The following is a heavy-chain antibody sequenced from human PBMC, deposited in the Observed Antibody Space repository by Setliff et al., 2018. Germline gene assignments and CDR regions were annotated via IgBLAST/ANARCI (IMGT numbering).Heavy chain of an antibody. CDR2: ISHSANK. Sequence: SETLSLTCTVSGGSISDNNYYWGWIRQSPGKELEWIGGISHSANKYYNPSFRTGVTISVDMSKNQFFLNLDSVTAADTAVYYCARAPNDLGVDWLFNNYFDYWGHGTLVTVSS. CDR1: GGSISDNNYY. D-gene: IGHD3-9*01. J-gene: IGHJ4*01. CDR3: ARAPNDLGVDWLFNNYFDY. V-gene: IGHV4-39*01.